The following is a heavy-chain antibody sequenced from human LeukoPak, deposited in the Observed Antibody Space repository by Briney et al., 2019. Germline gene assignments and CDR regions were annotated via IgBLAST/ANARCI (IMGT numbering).Heavy chain of an antibody. CDR3: ARGLRYYDFWSGQYYFDY. CDR2: IYYSGST. J-gene: IGHJ4*02. Sequence: SETLSLTCTVSGGSISSYYWSWIRQPPGKGLEWIGYIYYSGSTNYNPSLKSRVTISVDTSKNQFSLKLSSVTAADTAVYYCARGLRYYDFWSGQYYFDYWGQGTLVTVSS. CDR1: GGSISSYY. D-gene: IGHD3-3*01. V-gene: IGHV4-59*12.